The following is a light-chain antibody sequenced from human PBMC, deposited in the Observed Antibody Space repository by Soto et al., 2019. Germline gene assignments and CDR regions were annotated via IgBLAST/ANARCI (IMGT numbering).Light chain of an antibody. J-gene: IGLJ2*01. CDR3: QTYDNSLSAWV. V-gene: IGLV1-40*01. CDR1: TSNIGAGFH. CDR2: ASN. Sequence: VLTQPPSLSGAPGQRVTISCTGSTSNIGAGFHVHWYQQLPGAVPKLLIYASNSRPSGVPDRFSGSKSGTSASLAITGLQAADEADYYCQTYDNSLSAWVFGGGTKLTVL.